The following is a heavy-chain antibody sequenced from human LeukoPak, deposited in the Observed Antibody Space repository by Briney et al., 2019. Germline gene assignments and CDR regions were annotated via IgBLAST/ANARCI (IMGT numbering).Heavy chain of an antibody. CDR3: ARGYCSGGSCYTLDY. J-gene: IGHJ4*02. Sequence: GGSLRLSCAASGFTFSTYNMHWVRQAPGKGLEWVAVISYDGSNKYYADSVKGRFTISRDNSKNTLYLQMNSLRAEDTAVYYCARGYCSGGSCYTLDYWGQGTLVTVSS. CDR2: ISYDGSNK. V-gene: IGHV3-30*03. D-gene: IGHD2-15*01. CDR1: GFTFSTYN.